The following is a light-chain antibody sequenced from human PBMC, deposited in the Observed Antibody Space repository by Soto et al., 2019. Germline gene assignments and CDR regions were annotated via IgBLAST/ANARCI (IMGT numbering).Light chain of an antibody. J-gene: IGKJ1*01. CDR3: LQALQAPWT. CDR2: LGS. V-gene: IGKV2-28*01. CDR1: QSLLHDNGYNY. Sequence: DIVMTQSPLSLPVTPGEPASISCRSSQSLLHDNGYNYLDWYLQKPGQSPQILIYLGSNRASGVPDRFSGRASGTDFTLKISRVEAEDAGIYYCLQALQAPWTFGQGTKVEIK.